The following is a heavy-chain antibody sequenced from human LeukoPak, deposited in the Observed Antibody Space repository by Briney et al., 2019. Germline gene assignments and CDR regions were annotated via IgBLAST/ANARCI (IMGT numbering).Heavy chain of an antibody. CDR1: GGSFSGYY. Sequence: SETLSPTCAVYGGSFSGYYWSWIRQPPGKGLEWIGEINHSGSTNYNPSLKSRVTISVDTSKNQFSLKLSSVTAADTAVYYCARDRWGGRDWNYGNHNWFDPWGQGTLVTVSS. CDR2: INHSGST. CDR3: ARDRWGGRDWNYGNHNWFDP. J-gene: IGHJ5*02. D-gene: IGHD1-7*01. V-gene: IGHV4-34*01.